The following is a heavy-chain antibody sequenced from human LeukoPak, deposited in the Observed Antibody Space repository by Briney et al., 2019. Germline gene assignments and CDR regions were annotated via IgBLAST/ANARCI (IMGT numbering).Heavy chain of an antibody. D-gene: IGHD3-9*01. J-gene: IGHJ3*02. CDR2: ISAYNGNT. CDR3: ARDRRRSYYDILTGYYDPEWAFDI. Sequence: ASVKVSCKASGYTFTSYGISWVRQAPGQGLEWMGWISAYNGNTNYAQKLQGRVTMTTDTSTSTAYMELRSLRSDDTAVYYCARDRRRSYYDILTGYYDPEWAFDIWGQGTMVTVSS. CDR1: GYTFTSYG. V-gene: IGHV1-18*01.